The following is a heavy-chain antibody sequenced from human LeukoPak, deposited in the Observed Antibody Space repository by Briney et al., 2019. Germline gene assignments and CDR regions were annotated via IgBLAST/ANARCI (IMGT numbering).Heavy chain of an antibody. V-gene: IGHV1-18*01. CDR1: GYSFTSYG. CDR3: ARVAQRRYYYDSSAYRYYFDY. Sequence: ASVKVSCKASGYSFTSYGITWVRQAPGQGLEWMGWISGYNGHTNYAQKFQGRVTMTTDTSTSTAYMELRSLRSDDTVVYFCARVAQRRYYYDSSAYRYYFDYWGQGTLVTVSS. D-gene: IGHD3-22*01. J-gene: IGHJ4*02. CDR2: ISGYNGHT.